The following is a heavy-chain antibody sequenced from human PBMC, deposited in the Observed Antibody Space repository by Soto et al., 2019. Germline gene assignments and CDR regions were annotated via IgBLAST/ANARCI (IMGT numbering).Heavy chain of an antibody. CDR1: GDSIGTINYY. D-gene: IGHD2-8*01. Sequence: QLQLQESGPGLVKPSETLSVTCSVSGDSIGTINYYWGWLRQPPGKGPEWIGSIYYTGSTHYNPSLRGRATVSVDTSKNQFSLRLTSVTAADTAVYYCARHPGYTVPTVYATHYFDDWGQGVLVTASS. V-gene: IGHV4-39*01. CDR2: IYYTGST. J-gene: IGHJ4*02. CDR3: ARHPGYTVPTVYATHYFDD.